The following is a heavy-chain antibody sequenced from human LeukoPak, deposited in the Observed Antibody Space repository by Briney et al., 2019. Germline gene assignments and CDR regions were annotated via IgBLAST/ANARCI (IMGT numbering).Heavy chain of an antibody. CDR3: AREASGYSGYDFHY. Sequence: ASVKVSCKASGYTFTSYYMHWVRQAPGQGLEWMGWINPNSGGTNYAQKFQGRVTMTRDTSISTAYMELSRLRSDDTAVYYCAREASGYSGYDFHYWGQGTLVTVSS. CDR1: GYTFTSYY. D-gene: IGHD5-12*01. V-gene: IGHV1-2*02. CDR2: INPNSGGT. J-gene: IGHJ4*02.